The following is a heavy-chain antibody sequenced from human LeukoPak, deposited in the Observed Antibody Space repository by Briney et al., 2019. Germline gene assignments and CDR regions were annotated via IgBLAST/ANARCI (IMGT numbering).Heavy chain of an antibody. CDR3: ASSPRIAAPAALDI. J-gene: IGHJ3*02. D-gene: IGHD6-13*01. Sequence: GSSVKVSCKASGGTFSSYAISWVRQAPGQGLEWMGGIIPILGIANYAQKFQGRVTITADKSTSTAYMELSSLRSEDTAVYYCASSPRIAAPAALDIWGQGTMVTVSS. CDR1: GGTFSSYA. V-gene: IGHV1-69*04. CDR2: IIPILGIA.